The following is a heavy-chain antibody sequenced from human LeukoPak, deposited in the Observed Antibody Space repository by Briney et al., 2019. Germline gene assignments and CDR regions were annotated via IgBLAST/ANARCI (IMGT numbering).Heavy chain of an antibody. CDR3: AKTKSGYCSGGSCYVDY. J-gene: IGHJ4*02. V-gene: IGHV3-23*01. Sequence: GGSLRLSCAASGFTFSSYAMSWVRQAPGKGLEWVSAISSSGGSTWCADSVKGRFTISRDNSKNTLYLQMNSLRAEDTAVYYCAKTKSGYCSGGSCYVDYWGQGTLVTVSS. D-gene: IGHD2-15*01. CDR2: ISSSGGST. CDR1: GFTFSSYA.